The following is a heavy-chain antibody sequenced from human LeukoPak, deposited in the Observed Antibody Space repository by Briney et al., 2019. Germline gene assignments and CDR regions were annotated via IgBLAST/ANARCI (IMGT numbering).Heavy chain of an antibody. CDR1: GGTFSSYA. V-gene: IGHV1-69*04. CDR2: IIPILGIA. CDR3: ARALYYYGSVQYGMDV. Sequence: SVNVSCKASGGTFSSYAISWVRQPPGQGLEWMGRIIPILGIANYAQKFQGRVTITADKSTSTAYMELSSLRSEDTAVYYCARALYYYGSVQYGMDVWGQGTTVTVSS. J-gene: IGHJ6*02. D-gene: IGHD3-10*01.